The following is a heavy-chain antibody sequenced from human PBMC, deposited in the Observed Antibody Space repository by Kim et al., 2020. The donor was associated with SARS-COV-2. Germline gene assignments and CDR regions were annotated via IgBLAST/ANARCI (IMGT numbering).Heavy chain of an antibody. CDR1: GGSISSSSYY. Sequence: SETLSLTCTVSGGSISSSSYYWGWIRQPPGKGLEWIGSIYYSGSTYYNPSLKSRVTISVDTSKNQFSLKLSSVTAADTAVYYCAASVGGLKNDYVWGSYHIEPDWYFDLWGRGTLVTVSS. J-gene: IGHJ2*01. D-gene: IGHD3-16*02. CDR3: AASVGGLKNDYVWGSYHIEPDWYFDL. CDR2: IYYSGST. V-gene: IGHV4-39*01.